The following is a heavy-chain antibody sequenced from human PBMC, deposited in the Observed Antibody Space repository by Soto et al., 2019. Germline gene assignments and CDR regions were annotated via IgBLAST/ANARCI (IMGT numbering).Heavy chain of an antibody. Sequence: SVKVSCKASGGTFSSYAISWVRQAPGQGLEWMGGIIPIFGTANYAQKFQGRVTITVDKSTSTAYMELSSLRSEDTAVYYCARDDPHIAATRPYAYYYYGMDVWGQGTTVTAP. J-gene: IGHJ6*02. CDR1: GGTFSSYA. CDR3: ARDDPHIAATRPYAYYYYGMDV. V-gene: IGHV1-69*06. CDR2: IIPIFGTA. D-gene: IGHD6-13*01.